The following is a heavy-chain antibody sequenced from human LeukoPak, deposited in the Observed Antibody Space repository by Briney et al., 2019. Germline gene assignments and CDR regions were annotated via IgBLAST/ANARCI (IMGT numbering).Heavy chain of an antibody. Sequence: SETLSLTCTVSGGSISSSSYYWGWIRQPPGKGLEWIGNIYYSGSTYYNPSLKSRVTISEDTSKNQFSLKLSSVTAVDTAVYYCARRSSSWYSKIDSWGQGTLVTVSS. CDR3: ARRSSSWYSKIDS. D-gene: IGHD6-13*01. V-gene: IGHV4-39*01. J-gene: IGHJ4*02. CDR2: IYYSGST. CDR1: GGSISSSSYY.